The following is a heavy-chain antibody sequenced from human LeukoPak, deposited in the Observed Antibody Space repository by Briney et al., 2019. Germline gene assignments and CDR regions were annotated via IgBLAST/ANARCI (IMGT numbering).Heavy chain of an antibody. CDR3: TRGVLSGYYPYYFDY. J-gene: IGHJ4*02. CDR1: GFTFDDYA. Sequence: GGSLRLSCTASGFTFDDYAMSWVRQAPGKGLEWVGFIRRKAYGGTTEYAASVKGRLTISRDDSKSIAYLQMSSLKTEDTAVYYCTRGVLSGYYPYYFDYWGQGTLVTVSS. V-gene: IGHV3-49*04. CDR2: IRRKAYGGTT. D-gene: IGHD3-3*01.